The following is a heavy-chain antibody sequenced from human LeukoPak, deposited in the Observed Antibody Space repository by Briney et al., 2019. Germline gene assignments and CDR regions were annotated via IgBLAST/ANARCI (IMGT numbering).Heavy chain of an antibody. CDR3: AREGCVTMSFDY. Sequence: GGSLRLSCAASGFTFDDYAMHWVRQAPGKGLEWVSGISWNSGSIGYADSVKGRFTISRDNAKNSLYLQMNSLRAEDTAVYYCAREGCVTMSFDYWGQGTLVTVSS. D-gene: IGHD2-2*01. J-gene: IGHJ4*02. V-gene: IGHV3-9*01. CDR2: ISWNSGSI. CDR1: GFTFDDYA.